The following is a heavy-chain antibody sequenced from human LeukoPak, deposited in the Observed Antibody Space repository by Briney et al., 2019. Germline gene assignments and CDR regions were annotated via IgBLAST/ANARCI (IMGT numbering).Heavy chain of an antibody. CDR3: AIIFSGTYYGTMDV. V-gene: IGHV3-48*01. CDR1: GFTLRTYS. CDR2: ISSSSNTI. Sequence: PGGSLRLSCEVTGFTLRTYSMNWVRQAPGKGLEWVSYISSSSNTIYYPDSVKGRFTISRDNDKKSLYLQMLSLRAEDSAVYYCAIIFSGTYYGTMDVCGRGTTVTVSS. D-gene: IGHD1-26*01. J-gene: IGHJ6*03.